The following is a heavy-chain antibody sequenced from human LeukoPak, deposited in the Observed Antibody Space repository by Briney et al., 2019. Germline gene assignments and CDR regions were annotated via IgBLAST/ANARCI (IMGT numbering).Heavy chain of an antibody. CDR1: GFTFSSFN. CDR3: ATYPSEVSTGWGRWFDH. Sequence: GGSLRLSCSASGFTFSSFNMNWVRHTPGRGLEWVSYISGSSGSSYYAISVKGRFTISRDNAKNSLYLQMNSLRDEDTAVYYCATYPSEVSTGWGRWFDHWGQGTLVTVSS. J-gene: IGHJ5*02. D-gene: IGHD1-1*01. CDR2: ISGSSGSS. V-gene: IGHV3-48*02.